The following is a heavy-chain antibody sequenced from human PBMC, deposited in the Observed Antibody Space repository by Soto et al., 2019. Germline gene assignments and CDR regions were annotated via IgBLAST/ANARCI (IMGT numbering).Heavy chain of an antibody. CDR2: IYYSGST. CDR1: GGSISSYY. V-gene: IGHV4-59*01. D-gene: IGHD2-21*01. Sequence: PEETLSLTCTVSGGSISSYYWSWIRQPPGKGLEWIGYIYYSGSTNYNPSLKSRVTISVDTSKNQFSLKLSSVTAADTAVYYCARFDAIPNYYYYYGMDVWGQGTTVTVSS. CDR3: ARFDAIPNYYYYYGMDV. J-gene: IGHJ6*02.